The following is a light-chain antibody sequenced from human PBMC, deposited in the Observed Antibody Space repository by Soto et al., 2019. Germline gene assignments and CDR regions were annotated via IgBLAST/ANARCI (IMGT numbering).Light chain of an antibody. V-gene: IGLV2-14*01. Sequence: QSALTQPASVSGSPGQSITISCTGTSDDIGANNYVSWYQHHPGKAPKILIYEAANRPSGISHRFSGSKSGNTASLTISGLQAEYEADYFCTSYTSASPLVFGGGTKLTVL. CDR2: EAA. CDR1: SDDIGANNY. CDR3: TSYTSASPLV. J-gene: IGLJ2*01.